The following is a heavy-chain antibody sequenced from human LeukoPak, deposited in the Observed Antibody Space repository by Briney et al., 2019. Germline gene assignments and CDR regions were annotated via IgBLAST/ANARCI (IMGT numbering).Heavy chain of an antibody. CDR3: AREIPNAYWFDP. CDR2: VNPSGGGT. Sequence: ASVKVSCKASGYTFTNYYIHWVRQAPGQGAEWRGMVNPSGGGTIYAQRFQGRVSVTRDTSTSTVYMELSSLGSEDTAVYYCAREIPNAYWFDPWGQGTLVTVSS. CDR1: GYTFTNYY. V-gene: IGHV1-46*01. J-gene: IGHJ5*02. D-gene: IGHD2-8*01.